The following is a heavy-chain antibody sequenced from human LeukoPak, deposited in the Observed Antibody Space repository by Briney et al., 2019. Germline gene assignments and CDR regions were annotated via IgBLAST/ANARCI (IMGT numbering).Heavy chain of an antibody. D-gene: IGHD1-20*01. CDR1: GFTFSSYS. J-gene: IGHJ4*02. CDR3: ARDETPYNWKHVVFDY. Sequence: PGGSLRLSCAASGFTFSSYSMNWVRQAPGKGLEWVSSISSSSSYIYYADSVKGRFTISRDNAKNSLYLQMNSLRAEDTAVYYCARDETPYNWKHVVFDYWGQGTLVTVSS. V-gene: IGHV3-21*01. CDR2: ISSSSSYI.